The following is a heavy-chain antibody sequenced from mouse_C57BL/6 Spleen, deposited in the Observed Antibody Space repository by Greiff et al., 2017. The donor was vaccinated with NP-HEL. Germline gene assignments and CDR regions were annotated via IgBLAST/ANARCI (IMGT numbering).Heavy chain of an antibody. D-gene: IGHD2-3*01. J-gene: IGHJ4*01. Sequence: EVQLVESGGGLVKPGGSLKLSCAASGFTFSSYTMSWVRQTPEKRLEWVATISGGGGNTYYPDSVKGRFTISRDNAKNTLYLQMSSLRSEDTALYYCAREDDGYYAMDYWGQGTSVTVSS. CDR1: GFTFSSYT. CDR3: AREDDGYYAMDY. V-gene: IGHV5-9*01. CDR2: ISGGGGNT.